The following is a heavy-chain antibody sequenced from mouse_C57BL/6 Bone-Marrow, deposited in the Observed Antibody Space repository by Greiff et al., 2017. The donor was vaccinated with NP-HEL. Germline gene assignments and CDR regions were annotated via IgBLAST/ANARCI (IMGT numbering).Heavy chain of an antibody. CDR2: IDPEYGET. CDR1: GFNIKDDY. D-gene: IGHD1-1*02. Sequence: EVKLQQSGAELVRPGASVKLSCTASGFNIKDDYMHWVKQMPDQGLEWIGWIDPEYGETKSASKFQGKATITADTSSNTAYLQLSSLTSEDTAVYYCTSLLSLFAYWGQGTLVTVSA. J-gene: IGHJ3*01. CDR3: TSLLSLFAY. V-gene: IGHV14-4*01.